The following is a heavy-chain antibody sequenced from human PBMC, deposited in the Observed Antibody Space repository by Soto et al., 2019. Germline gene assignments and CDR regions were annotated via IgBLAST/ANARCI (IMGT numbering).Heavy chain of an antibody. V-gene: IGHV1-18*04. CDR2: ISAYNGNT. CDR3: SKDQLGSTTNDF. D-gene: IGHD4-17*01. Sequence: QVQLVQSGAEVKKPGASVKVSCKASGYTFSNYGITWVRQAPGQGLEWMGWISAYNGNTNFGQKFQDRVTMTRDTSTRTAYMELRSLRSDDTAVHYCSKDQLGSTTNDFWGQGTLVTVSS. CDR1: GYTFSNYG. J-gene: IGHJ4*02.